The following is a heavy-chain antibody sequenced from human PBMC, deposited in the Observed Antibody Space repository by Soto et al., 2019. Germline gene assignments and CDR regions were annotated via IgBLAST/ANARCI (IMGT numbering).Heavy chain of an antibody. CDR3: TTGPYYYDSSGYSFYYYYGMDV. V-gene: IGHV3-15*07. CDR1: GFTFSNAW. CDR2: IKSKTDGGTT. Sequence: GGSLRLSCAASGFTFSNAWMNWVRQAPGKGLEWVGRIKSKTDGGTTDYAAPVKGRFTISRDDSKNTLYLQMNSLKTEDTAVYYCTTGPYYYDSSGYSFYYYYGMDVWGQGTTVTVS. J-gene: IGHJ6*02. D-gene: IGHD3-22*01.